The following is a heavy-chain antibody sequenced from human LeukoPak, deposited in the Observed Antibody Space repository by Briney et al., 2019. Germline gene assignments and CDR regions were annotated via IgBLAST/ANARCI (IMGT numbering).Heavy chain of an antibody. J-gene: IGHJ4*02. Sequence: SETLSLTCTVSGDSIINYYWNWIRQPPGKGPEWIGYISDSGSTNYNPSLMSRVTISVDTSKNQFSLKLNSVTAADTAVYYCARGTVGWTPTIDYWGQGTLVTVSS. V-gene: IGHV4-59*01. CDR1: GDSIINYY. CDR2: ISDSGST. D-gene: IGHD6-19*01. CDR3: ARGTVGWTPTIDY.